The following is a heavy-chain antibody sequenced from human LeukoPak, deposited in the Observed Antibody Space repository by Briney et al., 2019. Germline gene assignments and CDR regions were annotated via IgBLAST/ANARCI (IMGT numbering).Heavy chain of an antibody. J-gene: IGHJ4*02. CDR2: ISSDARKK. CDR1: GFTFSSYG. CDR3: TIDYCTKCYSYLDF. D-gene: IGHD2-21*01. Sequence: GGSLRLSCAASGFTFSSYGMHWVRQAPGKGLEWVTFISSDARKKYYADSVKGRFNISRDSSENTLYLQMNSLRTEDTALYFCTIDYCTKCYSYLDFWGQGTLVTVSS. V-gene: IGHV3-30*03.